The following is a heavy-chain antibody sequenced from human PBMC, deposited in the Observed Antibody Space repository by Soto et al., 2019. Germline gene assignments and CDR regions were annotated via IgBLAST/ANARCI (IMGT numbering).Heavy chain of an antibody. D-gene: IGHD4-17*01. CDR1: GGSISRYY. V-gene: IGHV4-59*01. Sequence: TSETLSLTCTVSGGSISRYYGSWIRHPPGKGLEWIGYIYYSGSTNYNPSLKSRVTISVDTSKNQFSLKLSSVTAADTAVYYCARDRITTRGGMDVWGQGTTVP. CDR3: ARDRITTRGGMDV. J-gene: IGHJ6*02. CDR2: IYYSGST.